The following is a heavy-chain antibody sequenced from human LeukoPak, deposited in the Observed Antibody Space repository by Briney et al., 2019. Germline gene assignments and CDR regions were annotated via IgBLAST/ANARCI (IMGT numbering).Heavy chain of an antibody. CDR1: GVSVSSGGYS. CDR2: IFPSGNT. V-gene: IGHV4-30-2*01. D-gene: IGHD6-6*01. J-gene: IGHJ4*01. Sequence: SGTLSLTCAVSGVSVSSGGYSWSWLRQPPGKGLQLIGYIFPSGNTYYNPSLNSRVTISVDTSKSQFSLELRSVSAADTAVYYCAGEYSCSYRFDYWGHGILVTVSS. CDR3: AGEYSCSYRFDY.